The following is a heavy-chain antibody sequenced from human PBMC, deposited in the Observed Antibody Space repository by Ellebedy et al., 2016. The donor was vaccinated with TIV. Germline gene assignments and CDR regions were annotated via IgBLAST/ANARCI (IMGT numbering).Heavy chain of an antibody. Sequence: GESLKISCAASGFTVNSYLMSWVRQAPGKGLEWVSIIYKDGGTNYTDSALGRFTISRDNSENTLYLQMDSLRAEDTAVYYCARDPGGGGNYGDNWFDPWGQGTLVTVSS. V-gene: IGHV3-66*01. J-gene: IGHJ5*02. D-gene: IGHD4-17*01. CDR2: IYKDGGT. CDR1: GFTVNSYL. CDR3: ARDPGGGGNYGDNWFDP.